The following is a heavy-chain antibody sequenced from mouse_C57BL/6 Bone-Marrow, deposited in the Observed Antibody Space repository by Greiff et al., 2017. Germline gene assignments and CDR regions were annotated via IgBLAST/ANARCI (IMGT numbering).Heavy chain of an antibody. CDR2: INPSSGYT. J-gene: IGHJ2*01. CDR3: ARRGITTVELRGDY. V-gene: IGHV1-4*01. Sequence: QVQLQQSGAELARPGASVKMSCKASGYTFTSYTMHWVKQSPGQGLEWIGYINPSSGYTKYNQKFKDQATLTADKSSSPAYMQLSSLTSEDSAVYYCARRGITTVELRGDYWGQGTTLTVSS. CDR1: GYTFTSYT. D-gene: IGHD1-1*01.